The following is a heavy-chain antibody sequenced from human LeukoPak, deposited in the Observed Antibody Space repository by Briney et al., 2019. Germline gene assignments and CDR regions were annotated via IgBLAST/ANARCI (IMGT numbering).Heavy chain of an antibody. CDR2: IIPILGIA. D-gene: IGHD6-13*01. CDR1: GGTFSSYA. Sequence: GSSVKVSCKASGGTFSSYAISWVRQAPGQVLEWMGRIIPILGIANYAQKFQGRVTMTRNTSISTAYMELSSLRSEDTAVYYCARSGSSWYVTVADYYYGMDVWGQGTTVTVSS. CDR3: ARSGSSWYVTVADYYYGMDV. V-gene: IGHV1-69*04. J-gene: IGHJ6*02.